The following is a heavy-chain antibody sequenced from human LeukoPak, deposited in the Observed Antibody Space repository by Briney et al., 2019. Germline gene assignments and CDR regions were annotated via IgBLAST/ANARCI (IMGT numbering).Heavy chain of an antibody. D-gene: IGHD6-13*01. CDR3: ARFSIAAAGYYYYYGMDV. CDR1: GYTFTSYD. CDR2: MNPNSGNT. J-gene: IGHJ6*02. Sequence: ASVKVSCKASGYTFTSYDINWVRQATGQGLKWMGWMNPNSGNTGYAQKFQGRVTMTRNTSISTAYMELSSLRSEDTAVYYCARFSIAAAGYYYYYGMDVWGQGTTVTVSS. V-gene: IGHV1-8*01.